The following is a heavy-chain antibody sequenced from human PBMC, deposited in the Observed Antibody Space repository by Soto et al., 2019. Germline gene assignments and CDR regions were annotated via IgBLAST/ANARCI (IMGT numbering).Heavy chain of an antibody. CDR1: GFTFSSYW. V-gene: IGHV3-7*01. Sequence: GGSLRLSCAASGFTFSSYWMSWVRQAPGKGLEWVANIKQDGSEKYYVDSVKGRFTISRDNAKNSLYLQMNSLRAEDTAVYYCARQWRDDILTGYYVDCSGGSCYYFDYWGQGTLVTVSS. D-gene: IGHD3-9*01. CDR2: IKQDGSEK. CDR3: ARQWRDDILTGYYVDCSGGSCYYFDY. J-gene: IGHJ4*02.